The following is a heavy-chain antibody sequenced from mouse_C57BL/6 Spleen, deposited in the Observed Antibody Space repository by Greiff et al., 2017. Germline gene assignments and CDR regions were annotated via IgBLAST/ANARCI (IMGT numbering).Heavy chain of an antibody. CDR3: ARQGTTVVAHWYFDV. CDR2: ISSGGSYT. V-gene: IGHV5-6*01. CDR1: GFTFSSYG. Sequence: EVKLQESGGDLVKPGGSLKLSCAASGFTFSSYGMSWVRQTPDKRLEWVATISSGGSYTYYPDSVKGRFTISRDNAKNTLYLQMSSLKSEDTAMYYCARQGTTVVAHWYFDVWGTGTTVTVSS. J-gene: IGHJ1*03. D-gene: IGHD1-1*01.